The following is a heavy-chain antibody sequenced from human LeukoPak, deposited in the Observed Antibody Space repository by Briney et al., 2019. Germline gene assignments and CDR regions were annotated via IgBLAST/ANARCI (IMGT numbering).Heavy chain of an antibody. V-gene: IGHV1-46*01. CDR2: INPSSGST. CDR3: ARDIDVIFRGRTPTVVVPSASDY. D-gene: IGHD2-2*01. CDR1: GGTFSSYA. Sequence: GSSVKVSCKASGGTFSSYAISWVRQAPGQGLEWMGIINPSSGSTSYAQKFQGRVTMTRDTSRTTVYMEVSSLRSEDTAVYYCARDIDVIFRGRTPTVVVPSASDYWGQGTLVTVSS. J-gene: IGHJ4*02.